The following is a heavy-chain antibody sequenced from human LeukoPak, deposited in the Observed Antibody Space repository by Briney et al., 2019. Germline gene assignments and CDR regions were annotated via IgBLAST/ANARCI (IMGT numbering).Heavy chain of an antibody. CDR2: IYTSGST. D-gene: IGHD2-15*01. CDR3: ARLAANRYYYHMDV. J-gene: IGHJ6*03. Sequence: SSETPSLTCTVSGGSISSYYWSWIRQPPGKGLEWIGYIYTSGSTNYNPSLKSRVTISVDTSKNQFSLKLSSVTAADTAVYYCARLAANRYYYHMDVWGKGTTVTVSS. V-gene: IGHV4-4*09. CDR1: GGSISSYY.